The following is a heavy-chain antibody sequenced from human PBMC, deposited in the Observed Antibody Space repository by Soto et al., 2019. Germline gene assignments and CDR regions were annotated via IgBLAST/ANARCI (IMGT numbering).Heavy chain of an antibody. CDR1: GFSLSTGGVG. V-gene: IGHV2-5*02. Sequence: QITLKESGPTLVKPTQTLTLTCTFSGFSLSTGGVGVGWIRQPPGKALEWLALIYWDDDKRYSPSLKSRLTITKDTSKKQVVLTMTSMDPVDTATYFCARIYGGTFAYWGQGTLVPVSS. CDR2: IYWDDDK. CDR3: ARIYGGTFAY. D-gene: IGHD2-15*01. J-gene: IGHJ4*02.